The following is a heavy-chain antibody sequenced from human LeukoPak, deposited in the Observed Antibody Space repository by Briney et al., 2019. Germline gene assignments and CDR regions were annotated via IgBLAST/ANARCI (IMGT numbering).Heavy chain of an antibody. V-gene: IGHV1-46*01. D-gene: IGHD3-22*01. CDR1: GYTFTSYY. CDR2: INPSGGST. CDR3: ARDLGDSYDSSGYYVD. J-gene: IGHJ4*02. Sequence: ASVKVSCKASGYTFTSYYMHWVRQAPGQGLEWMGIINPSGGSTSYAQKFQGRVTMTRDTSTSTVYMELSSLRSEDTAVYYCARDLGDSYDSSGYYVDWGQGTLVTVSS.